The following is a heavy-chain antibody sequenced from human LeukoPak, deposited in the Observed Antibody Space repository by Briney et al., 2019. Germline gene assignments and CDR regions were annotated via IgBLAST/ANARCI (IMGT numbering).Heavy chain of an antibody. D-gene: IGHD1-1*01. CDR3: ARGAETNPTDY. Sequence: GASVKVSCTTSGYPFTNYYMHWVRQAPGQGLEWMGIINPSGGSTNYAPRFQGRVTVTRDTSTSTVHMELSSLRFEDTAVYYCARGAETNPTDYWGQGTLVTVSS. J-gene: IGHJ4*02. CDR1: GYPFTNYY. CDR2: INPSGGST. V-gene: IGHV1-46*01.